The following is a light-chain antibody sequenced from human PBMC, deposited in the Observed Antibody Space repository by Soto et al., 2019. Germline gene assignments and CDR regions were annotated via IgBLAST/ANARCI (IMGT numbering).Light chain of an antibody. J-gene: IGKJ3*01. CDR1: HSVSSSY. V-gene: IGKV3-20*01. CDR2: GAS. Sequence: EIVLTQSPGTLSLSPGDRATLSCRASHSVSSSYLAWYQQKPGQAPRLLIYGASSSATGIPDRFSGSGSGTDFTLSISRLEPVDFAVYYCQQYGSSLPYTFGPGTKVDIK. CDR3: QQYGSSLPYT.